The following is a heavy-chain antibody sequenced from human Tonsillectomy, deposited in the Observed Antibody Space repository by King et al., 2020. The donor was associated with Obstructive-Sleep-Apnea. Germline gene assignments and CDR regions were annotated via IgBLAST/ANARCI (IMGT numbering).Heavy chain of an antibody. V-gene: IGHV4-39*07. D-gene: IGHD3-3*01. CDR3: ARDPTHGLWSGYYRGWFDP. Sequence: QLQESGPGLVKPSETLSLTCTVSGGSISSSSYYWGWIRQPPGKGLEWIGSIYYSGRTYYNPSLKSRVTISVDTSKNQFSLKLSSVTAADTAVYYCARDPTHGLWSGYYRGWFDPWGQGTLVTVSS. J-gene: IGHJ5*02. CDR2: IYYSGRT. CDR1: GGSISSSSYY.